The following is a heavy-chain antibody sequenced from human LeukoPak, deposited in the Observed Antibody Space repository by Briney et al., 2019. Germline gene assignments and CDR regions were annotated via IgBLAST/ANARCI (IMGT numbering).Heavy chain of an antibody. V-gene: IGHV1-3*01. CDR3: ARGVRGVIGSPYYYYGMDV. CDR2: INAGNGNT. Sequence: ASVKVSCKASGYTFTSYAMHWVRQTPGQRLEWMGWINAGNGNTKYSQKFQGRVTITRDTSASTAYMELSSLRSEDTAVYDCARGVRGVIGSPYYYYGMDVWGKGTTVTVPS. CDR1: GYTFTSYA. D-gene: IGHD3-10*02. J-gene: IGHJ6*04.